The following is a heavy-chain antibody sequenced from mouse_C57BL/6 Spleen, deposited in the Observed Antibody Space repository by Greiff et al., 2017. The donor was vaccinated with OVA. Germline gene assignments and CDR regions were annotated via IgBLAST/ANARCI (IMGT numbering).Heavy chain of an antibody. Sequence: EVHLVESGGGLVKPGGSLKLSCAASGFTFSDYGMHWVRQAPEKGLEWVAYISSGSSTIYYADTVKGRFTISRDNAKNTLFLQMTSLRSEDTAMYYCARTLLRYPFDYWGQGTTLTVSS. CDR2: ISSGSSTI. J-gene: IGHJ2*01. CDR1: GFTFSDYG. V-gene: IGHV5-17*01. CDR3: ARTLLRYPFDY. D-gene: IGHD1-1*01.